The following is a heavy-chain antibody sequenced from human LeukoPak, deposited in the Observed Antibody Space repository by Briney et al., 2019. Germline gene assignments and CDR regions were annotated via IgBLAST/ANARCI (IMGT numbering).Heavy chain of an antibody. J-gene: IGHJ4*02. V-gene: IGHV3-21*04. CDR2: ISSSSSYI. Sequence: GGSLRLSCAASGFTFSSYSMNWVRQAPGKGLEWVSSISSSSSYIHYADSVKGRFTISRDNAKNSLYLQMNSLRAEDTAVYYCARPVAAPGGIDYWGQGTLVTVSS. CDR3: ARPVAAPGGIDY. D-gene: IGHD6-19*01. CDR1: GFTFSSYS.